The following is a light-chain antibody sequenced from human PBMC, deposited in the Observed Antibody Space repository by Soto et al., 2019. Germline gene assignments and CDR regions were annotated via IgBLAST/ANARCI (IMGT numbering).Light chain of an antibody. V-gene: IGLV2-14*01. Sequence: QSVLTQPASVSGSPGQSITISCTGTSSDVGGYNYVSWYQQHPGKAPKLMIYDVSNRPSGVSNRFSGSKSGNTASLTISGLQAEDEADYYCRSYTSSSTLDVFGTG. CDR1: SSDVGGYNY. CDR3: RSYTSSSTLDV. CDR2: DVS. J-gene: IGLJ1*01.